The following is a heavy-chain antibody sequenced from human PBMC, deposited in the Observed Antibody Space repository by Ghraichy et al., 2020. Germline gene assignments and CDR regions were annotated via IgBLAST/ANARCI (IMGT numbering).Heavy chain of an antibody. V-gene: IGHV4-59*01. Sequence: SETLSLTCTVSGGSISNYYWSWIRRPPGKGLEWIGYIDYSGSTNYNPSLKSRVTISVDTSKNQFSLKVRSVTAADTAVYYCARDWGGYNYGYYYGMDVWGQGTAVTVSS. CDR3: ARDWGGYNYGYYYGMDV. CDR1: GGSISNYY. J-gene: IGHJ6*02. CDR2: IDYSGST. D-gene: IGHD5-18*01.